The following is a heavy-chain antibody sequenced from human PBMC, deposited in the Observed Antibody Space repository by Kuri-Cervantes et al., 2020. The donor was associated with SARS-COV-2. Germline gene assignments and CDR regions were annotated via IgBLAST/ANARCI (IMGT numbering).Heavy chain of an antibody. CDR2: IKQDGSEK. CDR3: VRDGDHWNFDY. D-gene: IGHD1-1*01. V-gene: IGHV3-7*01. CDR1: GFTSSSYG. J-gene: IGHJ4*02. Sequence: GGSLRLSCAASGFTSSSYGMHWVRQAPGKGLEWVANIKQDGSEKYYVDSVKGRFTISRDNAKNSLYLQMNSLRAEDTAVYYCVRDGDHWNFDYWGQGTLVTVSS.